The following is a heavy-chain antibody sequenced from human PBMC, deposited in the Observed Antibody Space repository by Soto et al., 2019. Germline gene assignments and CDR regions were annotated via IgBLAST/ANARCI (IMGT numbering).Heavy chain of an antibody. J-gene: IGHJ6*02. CDR3: AKDIAAAGTSYYYYGMDV. D-gene: IGHD6-13*01. CDR2: IWYDGSNK. CDR1: GFTFSSYG. V-gene: IGHV3-33*06. Sequence: QVQLVESGGGVVQPGRSLRLSCAASGFTFSSYGMHWVRQAPGKGLEWVAVIWYDGSNKYYEDSVKGRFTISRDNSKNTLYLQTNSLRAEDTAVYYCAKDIAAAGTSYYYYGMDVWGQGTTVTVSS.